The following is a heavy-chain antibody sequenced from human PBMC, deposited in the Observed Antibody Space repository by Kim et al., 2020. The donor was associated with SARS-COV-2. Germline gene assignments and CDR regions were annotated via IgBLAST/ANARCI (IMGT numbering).Heavy chain of an antibody. Sequence: GGSLRLSCAASGFTFSSYAMSWVRQAPGKGLEWVSAISGSGGSTYYADSVKGRFTISRDNSKNTLYLQMNSLRAEDTAVYYCAKDRVPGPTARGVISDYWGQGTLVTVSS. V-gene: IGHV3-23*01. D-gene: IGHD3-10*01. CDR2: ISGSGGST. CDR1: GFTFSSYA. J-gene: IGHJ4*02. CDR3: AKDRVPGPTARGVISDY.